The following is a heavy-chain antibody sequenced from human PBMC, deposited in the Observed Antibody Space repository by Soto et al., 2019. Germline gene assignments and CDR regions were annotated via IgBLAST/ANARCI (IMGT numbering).Heavy chain of an antibody. CDR1: GFTFSNYG. CDR2: ISYDGSIE. Sequence: QVQLVESGGGVVQPGRSLRLSCAASGFTFSNYGMHWVRQAPGKGLDWVSVISYDGSIEYYSESVKVRFTMSRDNSENTVYLQMNSLRTEDTAVYFCGRDWVWCWAHQIDNGGQGTLVTVTS. D-gene: IGHD1-26*01. CDR3: GRDWVWCWAHQIDN. J-gene: IGHJ4*02. V-gene: IGHV3-30*03.